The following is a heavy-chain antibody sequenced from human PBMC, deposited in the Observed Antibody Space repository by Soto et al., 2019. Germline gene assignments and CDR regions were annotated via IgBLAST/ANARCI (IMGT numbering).Heavy chain of an antibody. D-gene: IGHD6-6*01. CDR3: ARMRQLVGYFYYDMDV. V-gene: IGHV1-18*01. J-gene: IGHJ6*03. Sequence: QVQLLQSGAEVKKPGASVKVSCKASGYTFTNYGITWVRQAPGQGLEWMGWIGAYNGDTHYTERLQGRVTMTTDTSTSTAYMELRGLRSDDTAVYYCARMRQLVGYFYYDMDVWGKGTTVTVSS. CDR1: GYTFTNYG. CDR2: IGAYNGDT.